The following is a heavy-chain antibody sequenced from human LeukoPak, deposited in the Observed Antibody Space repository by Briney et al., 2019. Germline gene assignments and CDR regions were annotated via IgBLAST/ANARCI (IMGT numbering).Heavy chain of an antibody. CDR1: GYTFTSYG. CDR3: AGAAAAGRAFDY. CDR2: ISAYNGNT. V-gene: IGHV1-18*01. Sequence: ASVKVSCKASGYTFTSYGISWVRQAPGQGLEWMGWISAYNGNTNYAQKLQGRVTMTTDASTSTAYMELRSLRSDDTAVYYCAGAAAAGRAFDYWGQGTLVTVSS. J-gene: IGHJ4*02. D-gene: IGHD6-13*01.